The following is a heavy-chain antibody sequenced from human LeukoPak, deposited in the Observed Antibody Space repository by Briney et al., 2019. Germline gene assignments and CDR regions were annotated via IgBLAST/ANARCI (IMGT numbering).Heavy chain of an antibody. J-gene: IGHJ5*02. D-gene: IGHD6-19*01. Sequence: ASVKVSCKASGYTFTSYGISWVRLAPGQGLEWMGWSSAYNGNTNYAQKLQGRVTMTTDTSTSTAYMELRSLRSDDTAVYYCARGTSYSTSYSSGWYGEYPHTNWFDPWGQGTLVTVSS. CDR1: GYTFTSYG. CDR2: SSAYNGNT. CDR3: ARGTSYSTSYSSGWYGEYPHTNWFDP. V-gene: IGHV1-18*01.